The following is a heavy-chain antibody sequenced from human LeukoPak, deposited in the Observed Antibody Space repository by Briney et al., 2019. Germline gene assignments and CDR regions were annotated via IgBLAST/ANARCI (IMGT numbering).Heavy chain of an antibody. Sequence: GGSLRLSCAASGFTFSSYWMTWVRQAPGKGLEGVANIKQDGGEKYYLDSVKGRFTISRDNAKNSLYLQMNSLRAEDTAVYFCARDRRCSSTSCYYFDYWGQGTLVTVSS. J-gene: IGHJ4*02. CDR1: GFTFSSYW. D-gene: IGHD2-2*01. CDR3: ARDRRCSSTSCYYFDY. CDR2: IKQDGGEK. V-gene: IGHV3-7*04.